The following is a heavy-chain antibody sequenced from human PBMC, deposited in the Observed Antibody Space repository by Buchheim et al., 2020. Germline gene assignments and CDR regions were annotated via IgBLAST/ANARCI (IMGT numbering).Heavy chain of an antibody. Sequence: QVQLQESGPGLVKPSQTLSLTCTVSGGSISSGGYYWSWIRQHPGKGLEWIGYIYYSGSTYYNPSLKSRVTISVDTSKNQFSLKLSSVTAADTAVYYCAGGFVYDFWSGYYTGGDYFDYWGQGTL. CDR1: GGSISSGGYY. CDR3: AGGFVYDFWSGYYTGGDYFDY. CDR2: IYYSGST. V-gene: IGHV4-31*03. J-gene: IGHJ4*02. D-gene: IGHD3-3*01.